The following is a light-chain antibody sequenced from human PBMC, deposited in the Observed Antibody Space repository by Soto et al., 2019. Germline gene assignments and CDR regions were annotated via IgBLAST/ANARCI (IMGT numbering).Light chain of an antibody. CDR2: GVT. Sequence: QSALTQPASVSGSPGQSITISCTGTSSDGGGYNYVSWYQQHPGIAPKLRFYGVTNRPPGVSTRCSGSKSGNTASLTISGLQAEDEADYHCSSYTSASTLLYLFGTGTKLTVL. CDR1: SSDGGGYNY. V-gene: IGLV2-14*01. J-gene: IGLJ1*01. CDR3: SSYTSASTLLYL.